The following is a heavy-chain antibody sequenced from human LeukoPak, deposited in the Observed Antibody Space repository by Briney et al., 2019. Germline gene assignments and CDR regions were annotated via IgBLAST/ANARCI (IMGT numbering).Heavy chain of an antibody. V-gene: IGHV1-69*04. CDR2: IIPILGIA. Sequence: SVKVSCKASGGTFSSYAISWVRQALGQGLEWMGRIIPILGIANYAQKFQGRVTITADKSTSTAYMELSSLRSEDTAVYYCARDGAAAGTYYYYGMDVWGQGTTVTVSS. J-gene: IGHJ6*02. D-gene: IGHD6-13*01. CDR3: ARDGAAAGTYYYYGMDV. CDR1: GGTFSSYA.